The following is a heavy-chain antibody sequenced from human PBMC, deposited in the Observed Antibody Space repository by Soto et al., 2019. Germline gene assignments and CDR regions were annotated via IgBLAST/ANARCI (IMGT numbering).Heavy chain of an antibody. CDR1: GFTFSSYA. CDR2: ISGSGGST. Sequence: EVQLLESGGGLVQPGGSLRLSCAASGFTFSSYAMSWVRQAPGKGLEWVSAISGSGGSTYYADSVKGRFTISRDNSKITLYLQMNRLRAEDSAVYYCAKGGEISIYGSGSRFDYWGQGTLVTVSS. V-gene: IGHV3-23*01. CDR3: AKGGEISIYGSGSRFDY. D-gene: IGHD3-10*01. J-gene: IGHJ4*02.